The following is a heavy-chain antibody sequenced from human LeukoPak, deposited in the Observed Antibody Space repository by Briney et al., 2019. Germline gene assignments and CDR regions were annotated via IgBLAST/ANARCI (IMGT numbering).Heavy chain of an antibody. Sequence: PSQTLSLTCTVSGDSISSGRHYWSWIRQPAGKGLEWIGRVYTSGSSNYNPSLKSRVTISVDTSKNQFSLKLSSVTAADTAVYYCARDSPIIVGAHWFDPWGQGTLVTVSS. V-gene: IGHV4-61*02. CDR3: ARDSPIIVGAHWFDP. CDR1: GDSISSGRHY. D-gene: IGHD1-26*01. CDR2: VYTSGSS. J-gene: IGHJ5*02.